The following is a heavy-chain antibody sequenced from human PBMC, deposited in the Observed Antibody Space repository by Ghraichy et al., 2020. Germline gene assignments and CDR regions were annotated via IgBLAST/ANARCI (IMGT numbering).Heavy chain of an antibody. V-gene: IGHV4-34*01. CDR3: ARASRGLRYFDWHPDAFDI. CDR2: INHSGST. CDR1: GGSFSGYY. D-gene: IGHD3-9*01. J-gene: IGHJ3*02. Sequence: SETLSLTCAVYGGSFSGYYWSWIRQPPGKGLEWIGEINHSGSTNYNPSLKSRVTISVDTSKNQFSLKLSSVTAADTAVYYCARASRGLRYFDWHPDAFDIWGQGTMVTVSS.